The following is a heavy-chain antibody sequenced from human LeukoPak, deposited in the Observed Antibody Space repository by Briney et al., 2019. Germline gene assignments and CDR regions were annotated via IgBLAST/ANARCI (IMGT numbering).Heavy chain of an antibody. Sequence: ASVKVSCKVSGNTLTDLSIHWVRQAPGKGLDWMGGFDPEDAEIIYAEKLQDRVTMTEDPSTDTAYLELSSLRSEDTAVYYCAAEGQWSLVHYFNSWGQGTLVTVSS. V-gene: IGHV1-24*01. D-gene: IGHD2-15*01. J-gene: IGHJ4*02. CDR3: AAEGQWSLVHYFNS. CDR1: GNTLTDLS. CDR2: FDPEDAEI.